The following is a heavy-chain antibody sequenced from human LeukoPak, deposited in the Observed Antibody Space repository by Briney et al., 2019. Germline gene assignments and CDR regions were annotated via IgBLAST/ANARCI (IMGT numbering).Heavy chain of an antibody. CDR1: GFTFSSYW. Sequence: GGSLRLSCAASGFTFSSYWMSWVRQAPGKGLEWVDNIKQDGSEKYYVDSVKGRVTISRDNAKNSLYLQMNSLRAEDTAVYYCARKSWSGFYLFDYWGQGILVTVSS. CDR2: IKQDGSEK. CDR3: ARKSWSGFYLFDY. V-gene: IGHV3-7*05. D-gene: IGHD3-3*01. J-gene: IGHJ4*02.